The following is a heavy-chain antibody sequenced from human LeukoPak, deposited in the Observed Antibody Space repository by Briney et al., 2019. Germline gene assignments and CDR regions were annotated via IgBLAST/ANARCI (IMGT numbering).Heavy chain of an antibody. CDR2: IAVGSGNT. V-gene: IGHV1-58*02. CDR3: GAVLGSGFYDCFHY. CDR1: GFTFKADD. J-gene: IGHJ4*02. Sequence: SVTLTCNATGFTFKADDMQCGRQARGQRLEWIGWIAVGSGNTNYAQKFQGRVTITRDMSTSTAYMELSSLRSEDTAVYYCGAVLGSGFYDCFHYWGRGTLVTVSS. D-gene: IGHD3-22*01.